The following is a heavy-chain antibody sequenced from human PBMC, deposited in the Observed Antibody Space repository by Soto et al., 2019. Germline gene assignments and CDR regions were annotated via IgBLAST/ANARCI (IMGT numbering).Heavy chain of an antibody. J-gene: IGHJ4*02. CDR1: GFTFSSYG. V-gene: IGHV3-33*01. CDR2: ICYDGSNK. Sequence: PGGSLRLSCAASGFTFSSYGMHWVRQAPGKGLEWVAVICYDGSNKYYADSVKGRFTISRDNAKNTLYLQMNSLRAEDTAMYYCARRFDYWGQGTLVTVSS. CDR3: ARRFDY.